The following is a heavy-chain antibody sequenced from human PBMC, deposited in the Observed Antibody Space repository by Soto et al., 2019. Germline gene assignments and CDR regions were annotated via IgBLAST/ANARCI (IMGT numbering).Heavy chain of an antibody. CDR2: INHSGTI. V-gene: IGHV4-34*01. J-gene: IGHJ6*02. CDR3: ARADRTLVTSYGLDV. Sequence: WTWIHQPPGEGLEWIGEINHSGTINFNPSLRSRLTISLDSSKKHFSLKLTSLTAADAAVYYCARADRTLVTSYGLDVWGQGTTVTVSS. D-gene: IGHD2-21*02.